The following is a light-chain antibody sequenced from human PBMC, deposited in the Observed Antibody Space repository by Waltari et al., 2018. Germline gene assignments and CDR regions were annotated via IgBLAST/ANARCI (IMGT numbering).Light chain of an antibody. J-gene: IGKJ1*01. CDR3: QQYYGTPLWT. CDR2: CAS. CDR1: QSVLYNANKKNY. Sequence: IVMTQSQNSLAVSLGERANIHCKSSQSVLYNANKKNYLAWYQQKPGQPPKLLIYCASTRESGVPDRVSGSGSGTDFTLTISSLQAEDVAVYYCQQYYGTPLWTFGQGTKVEIK. V-gene: IGKV4-1*01.